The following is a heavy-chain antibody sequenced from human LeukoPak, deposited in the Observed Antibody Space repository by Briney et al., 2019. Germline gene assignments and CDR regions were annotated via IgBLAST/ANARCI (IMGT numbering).Heavy chain of an antibody. V-gene: IGHV3-9*01. CDR1: GFTFDDYA. CDR3: AKDIGRRDDYGDYYYFDY. CDR2: ISWNSGSI. D-gene: IGHD4-17*01. J-gene: IGHJ4*02. Sequence: GGSLRLSCAASGFTFDDYAMHWVRQAPGKGLEWVSGISWNSGSIGYADSVKGRFTISRDNAKNSLYLQMNSLRAEDTALYYCAKDIGRRDDYGDYYYFDYWGQGTLVTVSS.